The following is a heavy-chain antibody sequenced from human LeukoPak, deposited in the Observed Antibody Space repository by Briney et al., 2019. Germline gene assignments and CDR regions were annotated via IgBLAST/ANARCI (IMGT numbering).Heavy chain of an antibody. V-gene: IGHV3-48*01. Sequence: GGSLRLSCTASGFTFSRYSLNWTRQAPGKGLKWVSYISISGSKVSYADSVRGRFTVSRDDAKNSMYLQMNSLRAEDTAVYYCARVLSYYDFWSGYYTKYYYYGMDVWGQGTTVTVSS. CDR1: GFTFSRYS. J-gene: IGHJ6*02. CDR2: ISISGSKV. D-gene: IGHD3-3*01. CDR3: ARVLSYYDFWSGYYTKYYYYGMDV.